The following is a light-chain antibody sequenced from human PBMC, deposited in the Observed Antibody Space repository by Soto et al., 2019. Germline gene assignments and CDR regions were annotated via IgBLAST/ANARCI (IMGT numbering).Light chain of an antibody. V-gene: IGKV3-20*01. CDR3: QQYGSSTWT. Sequence: EIVLKQSPGTLSLSPGERATLSFRASQSVTSSYLAWYQQKPGQAPRLLIYGASSRATGIPDRFSGSGSGTDFTLTISRLEPEDFAVYYCQQYGSSTWTFGQGTKVDIK. J-gene: IGKJ1*01. CDR1: QSVTSSY. CDR2: GAS.